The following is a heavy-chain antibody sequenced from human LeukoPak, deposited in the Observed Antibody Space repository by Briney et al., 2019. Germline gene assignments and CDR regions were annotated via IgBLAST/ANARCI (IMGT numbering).Heavy chain of an antibody. J-gene: IGHJ4*02. V-gene: IGHV3-53*01. D-gene: IGHD3-10*01. Sequence: GGSLRLSCAASGFTVSSNYMSWVRQAPGKGLEWVSVIYSGGSTYYADSVKGRFTISRDNSKNTLYLQMNSLRAEDTAVYYCARDSGSYPPTVDYWGQGTLVTVSS. CDR2: IYSGGST. CDR1: GFTVSSNY. CDR3: ARDSGSYPPTVDY.